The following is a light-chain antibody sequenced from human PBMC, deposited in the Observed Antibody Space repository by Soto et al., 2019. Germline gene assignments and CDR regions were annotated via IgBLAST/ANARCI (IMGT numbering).Light chain of an antibody. CDR2: DVR. J-gene: IGLJ3*02. V-gene: IGLV2-14*03. Sequence: QSALTQPASVSGSPGQSITISCTGTASDVGDNYFVSWYQQYPGKAPKLVIFDVRNRPSGVSNRFSGSKSGNTASLTISGLQNEDEAVYYCSSYTSTNTLMFGGGTKLTVL. CDR1: ASDVGDNYF. CDR3: SSYTSTNTLM.